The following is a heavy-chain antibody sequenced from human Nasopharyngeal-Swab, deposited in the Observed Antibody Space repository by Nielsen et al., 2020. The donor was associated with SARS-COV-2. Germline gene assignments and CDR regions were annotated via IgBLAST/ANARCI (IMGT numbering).Heavy chain of an antibody. CDR3: ASGGGYCSSTSCSNWFDP. D-gene: IGHD2-2*03. CDR2: INPSGGST. V-gene: IGHV1-46*01. J-gene: IGHJ5*02. Sequence: WVRQAPGQGLEWMGIINPSGGSTSYAQKFQGRVTMTRDTSISTAYMELSRLRSDDTAMYYCASGGGYCSSTSCSNWFDPWGQGTRVTVSS.